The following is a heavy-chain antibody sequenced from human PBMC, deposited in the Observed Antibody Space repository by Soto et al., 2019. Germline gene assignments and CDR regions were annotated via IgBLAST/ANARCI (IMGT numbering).Heavy chain of an antibody. J-gene: IGHJ4*02. CDR2: IYYSGNT. CDR3: AREGGESSDGLYYFDS. V-gene: IGHV4-59*12. Sequence: SETLSLTCTVSGGSINNNYWSWIRQPPGRGLEWIGYIYYSGNTDYNPSLKSRLAISIDTSKNQFSLKLSSVTAADTAVYFCAREGGESSDGLYYFDSWGQGSLVTVSS. CDR1: GGSINNNY. D-gene: IGHD3-16*01.